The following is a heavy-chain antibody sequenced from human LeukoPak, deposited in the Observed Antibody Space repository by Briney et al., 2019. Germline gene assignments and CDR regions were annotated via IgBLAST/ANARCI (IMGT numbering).Heavy chain of an antibody. CDR2: ISYDGSNK. V-gene: IGHV3-30*18. Sequence: LPGRSLRLSCAASGFTFSRCAMHWVRQAPGKGLEWVAVISYDGSNKYYADSVKGRFTISRDNSKNTLYLQMNSLRAEDTAVYYCAKDLGGFGESIDYWGQGTLVTVSS. J-gene: IGHJ4*02. D-gene: IGHD3-10*01. CDR1: GFTFSRCA. CDR3: AKDLGGFGESIDY.